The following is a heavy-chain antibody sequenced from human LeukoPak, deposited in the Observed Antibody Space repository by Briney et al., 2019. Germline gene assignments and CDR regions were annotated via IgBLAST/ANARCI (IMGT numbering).Heavy chain of an antibody. CDR2: ISAYNGNT. CDR1: GYAFTSYG. J-gene: IGHJ3*02. CDR3: ARGRFGYYDSSGYTHPPGAFDI. D-gene: IGHD3-22*01. V-gene: IGHV1-18*01. Sequence: ASVKVSCKASGYAFTSYGISWVRQAPGQGLEWLGWISAYNGNTNYAQKLQGRVTMTTDTSTSTAYMELRSLRSDDTAVYYCARGRFGYYDSSGYTHPPGAFDIWGQGTMVTVSS.